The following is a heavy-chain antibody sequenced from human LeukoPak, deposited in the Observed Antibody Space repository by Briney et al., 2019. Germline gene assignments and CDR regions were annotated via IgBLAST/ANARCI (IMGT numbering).Heavy chain of an antibody. CDR1: GYTFTSYY. Sequence: GASVKVSCKASGYTFTSYYMHWVRQAPGQGLEWMGIINPSGGSTSYAQKFQGRVTMTRDTSTSTVYMELSSLRSEDTGVYYCATTVVKGSNYYYYGMDVWGQGTTVTVSS. J-gene: IGHJ6*02. CDR2: INPSGGST. CDR3: ATTVVKGSNYYYYGMDV. D-gene: IGHD4-23*01. V-gene: IGHV1-46*01.